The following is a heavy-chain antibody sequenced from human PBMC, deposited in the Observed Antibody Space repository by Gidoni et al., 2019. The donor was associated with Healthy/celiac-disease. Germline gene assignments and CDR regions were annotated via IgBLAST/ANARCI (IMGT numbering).Heavy chain of an antibody. CDR2: INLSGST. CDR3: ARGRTPGIAVAGYPYYYGMDV. J-gene: IGHJ6*02. V-gene: IGHV4-34*01. CDR1: SWSFSGYY. D-gene: IGHD6-19*01. Sequence: QVQLQQWGAGLLKPSETLSLTCIVYSWSFSGYYWSWIRQPPGKGLEWIGEINLSGSTNYNPSLKSRVTISRDTSKRQLSLKLSSVTAADTAVYYCARGRTPGIAVAGYPYYYGMDVWGQGTTVTVSS.